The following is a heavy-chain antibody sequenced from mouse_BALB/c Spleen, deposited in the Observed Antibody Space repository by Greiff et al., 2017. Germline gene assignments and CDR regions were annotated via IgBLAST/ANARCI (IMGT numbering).Heavy chain of an antibody. V-gene: IGHV1S81*02. Sequence: QVQLKQSGAELVKPGASVKLSCKASGYTFTSYYMYWVKQRPGQGLEWIGEINPRNGGTNFYEKFKSKATLTVDKSSSTAYMQLSSLTSEDSAVYYCTRWGYDTYWGQGTLVTVSA. J-gene: IGHJ3*01. CDR2: INPRNGGT. CDR3: TRWGYDTY. D-gene: IGHD2-14*01. CDR1: GYTFTSYY.